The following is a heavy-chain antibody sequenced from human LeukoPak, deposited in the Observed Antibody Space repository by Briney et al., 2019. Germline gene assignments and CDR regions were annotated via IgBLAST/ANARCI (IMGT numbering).Heavy chain of an antibody. J-gene: IGHJ4*02. Sequence: SETLSLTCTVSGYSISSGYYWGWIRQPPGKGLEWIGSIYYSGSTYYNPSLKSRVTISVDTSKNQFSLKLSSVTAADTAVYYCARYRGIAAAGIVDYWGQGTLVTVSS. D-gene: IGHD6-13*01. V-gene: IGHV4-38-2*02. CDR3: ARYRGIAAAGIVDY. CDR2: IYYSGST. CDR1: GYSISSGYY.